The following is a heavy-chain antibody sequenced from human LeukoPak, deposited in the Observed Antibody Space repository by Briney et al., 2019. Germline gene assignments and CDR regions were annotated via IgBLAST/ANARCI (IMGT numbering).Heavy chain of an antibody. D-gene: IGHD2-8*02. V-gene: IGHV4-59*01. CDR3: ARDWYNWFDP. J-gene: IGHJ5*02. CDR1: GASIKSDY. CDR2: VYYTGST. Sequence: SETLSLTCTVSGASIKSDYWSWIRQSPEKGLEWIGFVYYTGSTDYNPSLKSRVTISLDTSKSQFSLKLSSVTPADTAVYYCARDWYNWFDPWGQGTLVTVSS.